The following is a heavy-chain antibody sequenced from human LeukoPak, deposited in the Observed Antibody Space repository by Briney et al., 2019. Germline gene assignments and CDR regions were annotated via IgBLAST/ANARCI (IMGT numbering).Heavy chain of an antibody. D-gene: IGHD3-10*01. V-gene: IGHV3-48*04. CDR2: ISDSSTTI. CDR3: ATDLIHYYASGAKT. J-gene: IGHJ5*02. Sequence: GGSLRLSCAASRFTFSSHNMHWVRQAPGKGLEWVSYISDSSTTIYYADSVKGRFTISRDNAKNPLYLQMNSLRVEDSAVYYCATDLIHYYASGAKTWGQGTLVTVSS. CDR1: RFTFSSHN.